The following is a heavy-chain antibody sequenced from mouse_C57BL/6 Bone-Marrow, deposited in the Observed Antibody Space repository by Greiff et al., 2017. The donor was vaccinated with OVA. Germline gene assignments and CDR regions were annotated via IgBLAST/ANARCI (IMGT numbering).Heavy chain of an antibody. CDR2: ISSGGSYT. J-gene: IGHJ3*01. CDR1: GFTFSSYG. Sequence: EVKLVESGGDLVKPGGSLKLSCAASGFTFSSYGMSWVRQTPDKRLEWVATISSGGSYTYYPDSVKGRFTISRDNAKNTLYLQMSSLKSEDTAMYYCAREGVDGNYEGFAYWGQGTLVTVSA. CDR3: AREGVDGNYEGFAY. D-gene: IGHD2-1*01. V-gene: IGHV5-6*02.